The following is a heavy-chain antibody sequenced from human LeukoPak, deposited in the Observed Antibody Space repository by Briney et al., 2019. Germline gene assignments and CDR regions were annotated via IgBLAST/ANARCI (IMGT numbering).Heavy chain of an antibody. CDR1: GGSFSGYY. Sequence: KSSETLSLTCAVYGGSFSGYYWSWIRQPPGKGLEWIGEINHSGSTNYNPSLKSRVTISVDTSKNQFPLKLSSVTAADTAVYYCARTLNGGNSYERGDLDYWGQGTLVTVSS. CDR3: ARTLNGGNSYERGDLDY. CDR2: INHSGST. D-gene: IGHD4-23*01. V-gene: IGHV4-34*01. J-gene: IGHJ4*02.